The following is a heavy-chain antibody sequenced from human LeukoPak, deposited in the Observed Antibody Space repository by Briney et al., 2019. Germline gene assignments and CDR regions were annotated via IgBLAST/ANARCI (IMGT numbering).Heavy chain of an antibody. Sequence: GGSLRLSCAASGFTFSSYGMHWVRQTPGKGLEWVAVISYDGSYKYYADSVKGRFTISRDNSKNTLYLQMNSLGAEDTAVYYCARDGGDIAAAGTGAFDIWGQGTMVTVSS. J-gene: IGHJ3*02. CDR2: ISYDGSYK. D-gene: IGHD6-13*01. CDR3: ARDGGDIAAAGTGAFDI. V-gene: IGHV3-30*03. CDR1: GFTFSSYG.